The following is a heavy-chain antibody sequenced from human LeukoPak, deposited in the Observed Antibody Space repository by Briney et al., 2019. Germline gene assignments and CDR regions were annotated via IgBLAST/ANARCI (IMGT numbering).Heavy chain of an antibody. CDR2: IFPDDSDT. D-gene: IGHD4-23*01. CDR1: GYSFTSYW. Sequence: GESLKISCKGSGYSFTSYWIGWVRQMPGKGLEWMGIIFPDDSDTRYSPSFQGQVTFSADKSISTAYLQWSSLKASDSAMYYCGRLEGRLVGTPQESAAEYFQDWGQGTRVTVSS. CDR3: GRLEGRLVGTPQESAAEYFQD. V-gene: IGHV5-51*01. J-gene: IGHJ1*01.